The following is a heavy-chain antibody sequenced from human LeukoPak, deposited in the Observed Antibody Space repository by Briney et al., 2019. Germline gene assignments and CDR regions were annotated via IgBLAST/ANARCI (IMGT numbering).Heavy chain of an antibody. CDR1: GFTVSSNY. V-gene: IGHV3-53*01. Sequence: HSGGSLRLSCAASGFTVSSNYMSWVRQAPGKGLEWVSVIYSGGSTYYADSVKGRFTISRDNSKNALYLQMNSLRAEDTAVYYCARALRSGHYFFDYWGQGTLVTVSS. D-gene: IGHD3-22*01. J-gene: IGHJ4*02. CDR3: ARALRSGHYFFDY. CDR2: IYSGGST.